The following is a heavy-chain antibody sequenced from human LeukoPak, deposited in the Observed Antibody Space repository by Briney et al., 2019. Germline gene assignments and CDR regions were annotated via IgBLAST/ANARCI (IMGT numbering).Heavy chain of an antibody. Sequence: GGSLRLSCGASGFTFSYYGLHWVRQAPGKGLEWVALISYDGNNKDYADSVKGRFTISRDNSKTTLYLQMNSLRAEDTAVYYCARGEGTGNGLRFWGQGTLVTVSS. CDR2: ISYDGNNK. J-gene: IGHJ4*02. V-gene: IGHV3-30*03. CDR3: ARGEGTGNGLRF. D-gene: IGHD1-1*01. CDR1: GFTFSYYG.